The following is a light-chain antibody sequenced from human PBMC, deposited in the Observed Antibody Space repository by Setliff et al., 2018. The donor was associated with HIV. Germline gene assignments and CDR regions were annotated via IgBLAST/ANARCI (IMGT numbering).Light chain of an antibody. CDR1: SSDLGDYDY. CDR2: DVT. J-gene: IGLJ1*01. CDR3: SSYASSSTLGV. Sequence: QSALTQPASVSGSPGQSITISCTGTSSDLGDYDYVSWYQQYPGKAPKLIIFDVTNRPSGVSNRFSGSKSGTTASLTISGLQAEDEADYYCSSYASSSTLGVFGTGTKVTVL. V-gene: IGLV2-14*03.